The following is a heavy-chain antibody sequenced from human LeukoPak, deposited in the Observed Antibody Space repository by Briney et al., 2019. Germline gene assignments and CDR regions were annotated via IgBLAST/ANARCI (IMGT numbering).Heavy chain of an antibody. CDR3: ASTDCSSTSCYSHRFVY. Sequence: SETLSLTCTVSGGSISSSSYYWGWIRQPPGKGLEWIGIIYYRRSTYYITSLKSRVTIYVDTSKNQFSIKLSSVTAADTAVYYGASTDCSSTSCYSHRFVYWGQGTLVTVSS. CDR1: GGSISSSSYY. D-gene: IGHD2-2*01. CDR2: IYYRRST. V-gene: IGHV4-39*01. J-gene: IGHJ4*02.